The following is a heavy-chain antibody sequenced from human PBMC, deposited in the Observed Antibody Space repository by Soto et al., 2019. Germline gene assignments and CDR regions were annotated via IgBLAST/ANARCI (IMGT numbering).Heavy chain of an antibody. CDR3: ARDFVEMATIPNYYGMDV. V-gene: IGHV3-33*01. D-gene: IGHD5-12*01. CDR1: GFTCSSYG. Sequence: PXGALIVSCAAAGFTCSSYGMHWVRQAPGKGLEWVAVIWYDGSNKYYADSVKGRFTISRDNSKNTLYLQMNSLRAEDTAVYYCARDFVEMATIPNYYGMDVSGQGTTVTVSS. J-gene: IGHJ6*02. CDR2: IWYDGSNK.